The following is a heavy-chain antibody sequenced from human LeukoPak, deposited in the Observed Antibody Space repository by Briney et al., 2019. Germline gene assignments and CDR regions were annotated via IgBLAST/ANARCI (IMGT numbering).Heavy chain of an antibody. Sequence: GGSLRLSCAASGFTFSSYSMNWVRQAPGKGLEWVSSISSSSSYIYYADSVKGRFTISRDNAKNSLYLQMNSLRAEDTAVYYCARQSKVVAAPLDYWGQGTLVTVSS. V-gene: IGHV3-21*01. CDR1: GFTFSSYS. J-gene: IGHJ4*02. D-gene: IGHD2-15*01. CDR2: ISSSSSYI. CDR3: ARQSKVVAAPLDY.